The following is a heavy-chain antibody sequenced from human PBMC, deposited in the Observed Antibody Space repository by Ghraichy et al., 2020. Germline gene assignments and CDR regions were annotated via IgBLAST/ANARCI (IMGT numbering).Heavy chain of an antibody. Sequence: SGPTLVKPTQTLTLTCTFSGFSLSTSGVGVGWIRQPPGKALEWLALIYWNDDKRYSPSLKSRLTITKDTSKNQVVLTMTNMDPVDTATYYCAHSGSSGADSGSGYWGGGWGQGTLVTVSS. CDR2: IYWNDDK. CDR1: GFSLSTSGVG. V-gene: IGHV2-5*01. D-gene: IGHD3-22*01. CDR3: AHSGSSGADSGSGYWGGG. J-gene: IGHJ4*02.